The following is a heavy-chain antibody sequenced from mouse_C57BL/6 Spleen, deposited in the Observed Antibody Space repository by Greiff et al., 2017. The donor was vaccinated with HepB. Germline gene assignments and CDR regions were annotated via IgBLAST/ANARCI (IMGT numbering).Heavy chain of an antibody. Sequence: VQLQQSGPELVKPGASVKISCKASGYALSSSWMNWVKQRPGKGLEWIGRIYPGDGDTNYNGKFKGKATLTADKSSSTAYMQLSSLTSEDSAVYFFARIDYDYDVSWFAYWGQGTLVTVSA. CDR3: ARIDYDYDVSWFAY. D-gene: IGHD2-4*01. V-gene: IGHV1-82*01. J-gene: IGHJ3*01. CDR1: GYALSSSW. CDR2: IYPGDGDT.